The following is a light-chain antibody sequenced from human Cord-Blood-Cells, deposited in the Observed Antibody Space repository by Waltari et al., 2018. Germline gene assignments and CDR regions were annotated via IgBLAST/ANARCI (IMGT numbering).Light chain of an antibody. CDR3: CSYAGSSTV. CDR2: EGS. Sequence: QSALTQPASVSGSPGQTITISCTGTSSDVGSYNLVSGYQQHEGKAPKPMIYEGSKRPSGVSNRFSGYKAGNAASLAICGLQAEDEADYYCCSYAGSSTVFGGGTKLTFL. V-gene: IGLV2-23*01. J-gene: IGLJ3*02. CDR1: SSDVGSYNL.